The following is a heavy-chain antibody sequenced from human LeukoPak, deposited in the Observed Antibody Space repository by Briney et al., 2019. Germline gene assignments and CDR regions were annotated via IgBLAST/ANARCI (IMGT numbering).Heavy chain of an antibody. J-gene: IGHJ4*02. Sequence: PGGSLRLSCAASGFTFSSYEMNWVRQAPGKGLEWASYISSSGSTIYYADSVKGRFTISRDNAKNSLYLQMNSLRAEDTAVYFCAKSPLTRPLFFDYWGRGTLVTVSA. CDR2: ISSSGSTI. V-gene: IGHV3-48*03. D-gene: IGHD1-14*01. CDR3: AKSPLTRPLFFDY. CDR1: GFTFSSYE.